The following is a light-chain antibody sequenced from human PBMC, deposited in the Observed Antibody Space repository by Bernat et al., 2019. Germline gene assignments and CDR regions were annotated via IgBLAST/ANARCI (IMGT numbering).Light chain of an antibody. CDR2: SDN. CDR3: ATWDDSLNGPV. CDR1: SSNIGSYS. Sequence: QSVLTQPPSASGTPGQRVTFSCSGSSSNIGSYSVNWYQQVPGTGPKLLIYSDNQRSSGVPDRFSGSKSGTSASLAISGLQSEDEADYYCATWDDSLNGPVFGGGTKLTVL. J-gene: IGLJ3*02. V-gene: IGLV1-44*01.